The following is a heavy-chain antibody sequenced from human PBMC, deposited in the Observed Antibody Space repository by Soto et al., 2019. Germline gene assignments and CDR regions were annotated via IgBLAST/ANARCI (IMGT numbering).Heavy chain of an antibody. Sequence: VESLKISCHCSGYTFSNFWIAWVRQLPGKGLEYMGIVYPGDSETRYSPSFHGKVTISADRSIGTAYLQWSSLEASDSAFYFCARSPRSSPYFDYWGQGALVTVSS. CDR2: VYPGDSET. V-gene: IGHV5-51*01. D-gene: IGHD6-13*01. J-gene: IGHJ4*02. CDR1: GYTFSNFW. CDR3: ARSPRSSPYFDY.